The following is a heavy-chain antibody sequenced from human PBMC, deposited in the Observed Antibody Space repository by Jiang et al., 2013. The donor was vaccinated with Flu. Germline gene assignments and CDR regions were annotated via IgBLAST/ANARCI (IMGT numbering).Heavy chain of an antibody. CDR2: SIIWEH. Sequence: GLVKPSETLSLTCTVSGGSISSYHWSWIRQPQGRDWSGLGISIIWEHQLQPSLKSRVTISVDTSKNQFSLRLSSVTAADTAVYYCARVGDSSGYYHFDSWGQGTLVTVSS. V-gene: IGHV4-59*01. J-gene: IGHJ4*02. D-gene: IGHD3-22*01. CDR1: GGSISSYH. CDR3: ARVGDSSGYYHFDS.